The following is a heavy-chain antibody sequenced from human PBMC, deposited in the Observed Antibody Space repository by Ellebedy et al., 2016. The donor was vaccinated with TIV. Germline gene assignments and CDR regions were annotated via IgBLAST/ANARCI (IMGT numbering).Heavy chain of an antibody. J-gene: IGHJ6*02. Sequence: GESLKISXAASAFTFSTFSMSWVRQAPGKGLEWVSAITGIGTSTYYADSVKGRFTISRDNSKNTLFLQMNSLRADDTAVYYCGRYARGFYGIDVWGQGTTVIVSS. CDR1: AFTFSTFS. CDR2: ITGIGTST. CDR3: GRYARGFYGIDV. D-gene: IGHD2-2*01. V-gene: IGHV3-23*01.